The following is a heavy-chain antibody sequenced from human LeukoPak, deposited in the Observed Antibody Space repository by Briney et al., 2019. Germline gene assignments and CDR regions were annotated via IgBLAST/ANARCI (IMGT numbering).Heavy chain of an antibody. CDR2: IYYSGST. Sequence: KPSETLSLTCTVSGGSISSYYWSWIRQPPGKGLEWIGYIYYSGSTNYNPSLKSRVTISVDTSKNQFSLKLSSVTAADTAVYYCAAKYSSSWYGDAFDIWGQGTMVTVSS. CDR3: AAKYSSSWYGDAFDI. J-gene: IGHJ3*02. D-gene: IGHD6-13*01. V-gene: IGHV4-59*08. CDR1: GGSISSYY.